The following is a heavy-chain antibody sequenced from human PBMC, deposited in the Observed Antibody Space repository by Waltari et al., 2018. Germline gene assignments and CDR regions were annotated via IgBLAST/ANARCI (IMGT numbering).Heavy chain of an antibody. CDR1: GGTFSSYA. CDR3: ARGAEDIVVVPAATYLDY. Sequence: QVQLVQSGAEVKKPGSSVKVSCKASGGTFSSYAISWVRQAPGQGLEWMGGIIPILGIANYAQKFQGRVTITADESTSTAYMELSSLRSEDTAVYYCARGAEDIVVVPAATYLDYWGQGTLVTVSS. V-gene: IGHV1-69*04. J-gene: IGHJ4*02. D-gene: IGHD2-2*01. CDR2: IIPILGIA.